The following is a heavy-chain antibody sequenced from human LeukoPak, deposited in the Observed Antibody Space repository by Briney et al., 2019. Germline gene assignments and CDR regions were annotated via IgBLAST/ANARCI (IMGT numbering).Heavy chain of an antibody. CDR3: ARDPGSHYDYVWGSYSHTYFDY. Sequence: QPGGSLRLSCAASGFAFSSYAMSWVRQAPGKGLEWVANIKQDGSEKYYVDSVKGRFTISRDNAKNSLYLQMNSLRAEDTAVYYCARDPGSHYDYVWGSYSHTYFDYWGQGTLVTVSS. V-gene: IGHV3-7*01. CDR2: IKQDGSEK. CDR1: GFAFSSYA. D-gene: IGHD3-16*01. J-gene: IGHJ4*02.